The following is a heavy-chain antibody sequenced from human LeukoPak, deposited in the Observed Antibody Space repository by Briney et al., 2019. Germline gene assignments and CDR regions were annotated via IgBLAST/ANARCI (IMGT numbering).Heavy chain of an antibody. CDR2: ISSSSSTI. CDR1: GFTFSSYS. D-gene: IGHD2-2*01. CDR3: ARDYRAFVVVPAAPRYFDY. Sequence: PGGSLRLXCAASGFTFSSYSMNWVRQAPGKGLEWVSYISSSSSTIYYADSVKGRFTISRDNAKDSLYLQMNSLRAEDTAVYYCARDYRAFVVVPAAPRYFDYWGQGTLVTVSS. V-gene: IGHV3-48*01. J-gene: IGHJ4*02.